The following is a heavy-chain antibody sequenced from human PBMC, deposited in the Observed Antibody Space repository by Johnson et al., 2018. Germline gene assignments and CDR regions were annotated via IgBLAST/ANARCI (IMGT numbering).Heavy chain of an antibody. CDR2: ISWDGSST. CDR1: GFTLDDHT. D-gene: IGHD4-11*01. J-gene: IGHJ6*03. CDR3: AKGDYPKSDFFYNYYYMDV. V-gene: IGHV3-43*01. Sequence: QLVQAGGVVVQPGGSLRLSCVGLGFTLDDHTMQRVRQAPGKGLEWVSFISWDGSSTYYAASVKGRFTISRDNSKNSLYLQMNSLRAEDTALYYCAKGDYPKSDFFYNYYYMDVWGKGTSVTVSS.